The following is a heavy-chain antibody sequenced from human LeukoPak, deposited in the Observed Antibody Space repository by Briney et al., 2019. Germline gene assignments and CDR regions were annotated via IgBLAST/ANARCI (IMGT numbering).Heavy chain of an antibody. CDR2: ISYDGSNK. J-gene: IGHJ4*02. V-gene: IGHV3-30*18. CDR3: AKLPQQLVHYY. Sequence: GGSLRLSCAASGFTFSSYGMHWVRQAPGKGLEWVAVISYDGSNKYYADSVKGRFTISRDNSKNTLYLQMNSLGAEDTAVYYCAKLPQQLVHYYWGQGTLVTVSS. D-gene: IGHD6-13*01. CDR1: GFTFSSYG.